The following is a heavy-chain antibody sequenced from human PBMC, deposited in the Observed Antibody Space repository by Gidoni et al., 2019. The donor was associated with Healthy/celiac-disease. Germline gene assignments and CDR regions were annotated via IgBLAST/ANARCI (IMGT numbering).Heavy chain of an antibody. CDR3: AGFGIWGMAAREYYGMDV. V-gene: IGHV4-30-4*01. D-gene: IGHD6-6*01. Sequence: QVQLQESGPGLVKPSQTLSLTCTVSGGSISSGDYYWSWIRQPPGKGLEWIGYIYYSGSTYYNPSIKSRVTISVDTSKNQFSLKLSSVTAADTAVYYCAGFGIWGMAAREYYGMDVWGQGTTVTVSS. J-gene: IGHJ6*02. CDR2: IYYSGST. CDR1: GGSISSGDYY.